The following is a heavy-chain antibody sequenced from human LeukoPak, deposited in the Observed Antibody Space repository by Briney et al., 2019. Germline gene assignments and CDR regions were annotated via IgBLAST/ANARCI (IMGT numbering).Heavy chain of an antibody. CDR1: GGSISSYY. V-gene: IGHV4-4*07. J-gene: IGHJ3*01. CDR2: IYTSGST. Sequence: SETLSLTCTVSGGSISSYYWSWIRQPAGKGLEWIGRIYTSGSTNYNPSLKSRVTMSVDTSKNQFSLKLSSVTAADTAVYYCARGIAVAARDAFDVWGQGTMVTVSS. CDR3: ARGIAVAARDAFDV. D-gene: IGHD6-19*01.